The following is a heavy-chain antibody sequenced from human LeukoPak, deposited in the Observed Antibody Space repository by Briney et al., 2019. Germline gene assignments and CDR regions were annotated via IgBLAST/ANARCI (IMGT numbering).Heavy chain of an antibody. Sequence: SETLSLTCTVSDDSITMYYWTWIRQPPGKGLEWIGYVDHTGSTKFNPSLNGRVSISRDTSNNFFSLRLRSVTAADTAVYFCARGRVSSSTWYSTYYYFFYMDSWGKGTTVTVSS. J-gene: IGHJ6*03. CDR3: ARGRVSSSTWYSTYYYFFYMDS. CDR1: DDSITMYY. CDR2: VDHTGST. D-gene: IGHD4-11*01. V-gene: IGHV4-59*01.